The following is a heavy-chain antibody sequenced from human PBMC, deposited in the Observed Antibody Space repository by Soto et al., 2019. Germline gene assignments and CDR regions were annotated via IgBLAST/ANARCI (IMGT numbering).Heavy chain of an antibody. CDR3: SRVAHCGGDCPYDFDY. V-gene: IGHV4-59*01. J-gene: IGHJ4*02. Sequence: SETLSLTCTVSGGSISSYYWSWIRQPPGKGLEWIGYIYYSGSTNYNPSLKSRGTISVDTSKNQFSLKLSSVTAADTAVYYCSRVAHCGGDCPYDFDYWGQGTLVTVSS. CDR2: IYYSGST. CDR1: GGSISSYY. D-gene: IGHD2-21*02.